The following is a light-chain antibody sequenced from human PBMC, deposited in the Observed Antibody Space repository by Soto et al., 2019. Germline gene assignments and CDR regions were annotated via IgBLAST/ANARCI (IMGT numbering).Light chain of an antibody. J-gene: IGKJ5*01. CDR2: DAT. Sequence: EIVLTQSPATLSLSPGERATLSCRASQSVTWYLAWYQQKPGQAPRLPIYDATNRATGIPARFSGSGSGTEFTLTINSLEPEDFAVYYCQQRNVWPPITFGQGTRLEIK. CDR1: QSVTWY. CDR3: QQRNVWPPIT. V-gene: IGKV3-11*01.